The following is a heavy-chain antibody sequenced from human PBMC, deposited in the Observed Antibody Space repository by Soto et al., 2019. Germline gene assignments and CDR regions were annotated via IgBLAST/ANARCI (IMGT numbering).Heavy chain of an antibody. J-gene: IGHJ6*03. D-gene: IGHD2-2*01. CDR2: INAGNGNT. V-gene: IGHV1-3*01. Sequence: ASVKVSCKASGYTSTSYAMHSARQAPGQRLEWMGWINAGNGNTKYSQKFQGRVTITRDTSASTAYMELSSLRSEDTAVYYCALLIVVVPGGPPGDYMDVWGKGTTVTVSS. CDR3: ALLIVVVPGGPPGDYMDV. CDR1: GYTSTSYA.